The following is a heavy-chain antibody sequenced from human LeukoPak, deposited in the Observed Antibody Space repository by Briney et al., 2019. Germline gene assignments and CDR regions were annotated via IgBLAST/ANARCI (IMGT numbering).Heavy chain of an antibody. CDR3: ARVGLLGADYY. V-gene: IGHV3-30-3*01. Sequence: GGSLRLSCAASGFTFSSYAMHWVRQAPGKGLEWVAVISYDGSNKYYADSVKGRFTISRDNAKNSLYLQMNSLRAEDTAVYYCARVGLLGADYYWGQGTLVTVSS. D-gene: IGHD1-26*01. CDR1: GFTFSSYA. J-gene: IGHJ4*02. CDR2: ISYDGSNK.